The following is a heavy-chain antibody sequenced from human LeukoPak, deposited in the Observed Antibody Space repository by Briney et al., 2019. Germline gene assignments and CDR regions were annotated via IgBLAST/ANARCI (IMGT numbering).Heavy chain of an antibody. D-gene: IGHD3-10*01. CDR1: GVSISSYD. CDR2: SHYSGST. Sequence: SETLSLTCTVSGVSISSYDWSGIRQPPGKGLEWSGYSHYSGSTNYNPSLKSRVTISVDTSKNQFSLKLNSMTAADTAVYYCARVTESYGSGRRHNYYYYYMDVWGKGTTVTISS. CDR3: ARVTESYGSGRRHNYYYYYMDV. J-gene: IGHJ6*03. V-gene: IGHV4-59*01.